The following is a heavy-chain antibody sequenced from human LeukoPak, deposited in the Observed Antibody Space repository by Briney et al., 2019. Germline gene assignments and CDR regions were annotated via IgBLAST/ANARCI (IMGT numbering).Heavy chain of an antibody. CDR3: ARARRGAAAVGY. V-gene: IGHV3-11*01. D-gene: IGHD6-13*01. CDR1: GFTFSDSY. Sequence: GGSLRLSCAASGFTFSDSYLSWIRQAPGEGLGWVSYISSSGSTIYYADSVKGRFTISRDHAKNTLYLQMNSLRAEDTAVYYCARARRGAAAVGYWGQGTPVTVSS. CDR2: ISSSGSTI. J-gene: IGHJ4*02.